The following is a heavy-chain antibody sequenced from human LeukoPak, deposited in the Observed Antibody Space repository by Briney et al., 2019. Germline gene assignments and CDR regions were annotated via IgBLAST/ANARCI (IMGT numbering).Heavy chain of an antibody. CDR3: ARIMRVDYGTYYFDY. Sequence: PGGSLRLSCAASGFTFSDHYIDWVRQALGKGLEWVGRARNRRNGYSTQYAASVKGRFTFSRDDSENTVYLQMNSLKTEDTAVYFCARIMRVDYGTYYFDYWGPGTLVTVSS. CDR1: GFTFSDHY. V-gene: IGHV3-72*01. D-gene: IGHD4/OR15-4a*01. J-gene: IGHJ4*02. CDR2: ARNRRNGYST.